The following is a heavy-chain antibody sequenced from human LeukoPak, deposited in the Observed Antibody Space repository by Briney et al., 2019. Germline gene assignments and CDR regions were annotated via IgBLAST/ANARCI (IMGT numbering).Heavy chain of an antibody. CDR3: ARSDSSGYRFVH. V-gene: IGHV1-2*02. J-gene: IGHJ5*02. CDR2: INPNSGGT. D-gene: IGHD3-22*01. Sequence: ASVKVSCKASGYTFTGYYMHWVRQAPGQGLEWVGWINPNSGGTNYAQKFQGRVTMTRDTSISTAYMELSRLRSDDTAVYYCARSDSSGYRFVHWGQGTLVTVSS. CDR1: GYTFTGYY.